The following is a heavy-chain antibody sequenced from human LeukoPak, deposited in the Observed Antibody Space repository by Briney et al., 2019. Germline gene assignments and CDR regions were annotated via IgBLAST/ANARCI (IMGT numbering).Heavy chain of an antibody. CDR3: AKAPVTSCRGAFCYPFDY. J-gene: IGHJ4*02. CDR1: GFSFSSYA. V-gene: IGHV3-23*01. Sequence: AGGSLRLSCATSGFSFSSYAMSWVRQAPGKGLEWVSAMSSSDDGRYYAASVRGRLTISRDTSRSTLYLQMNSLRAEDAAVYYCAKAPVTSCRGAFCYPFDYWGQGTLVTVSS. CDR2: MSSSDDGR. D-gene: IGHD2-15*01.